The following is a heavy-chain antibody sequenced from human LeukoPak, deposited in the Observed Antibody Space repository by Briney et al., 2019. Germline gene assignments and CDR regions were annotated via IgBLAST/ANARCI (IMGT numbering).Heavy chain of an antibody. CDR1: GFTFNNYG. Sequence: GGSLRLSCAASGFTFNNYGLTWVRQAPGKGLEWVSAISGSGGSTYYADSVKGRFTISRDNSKSTLYLQMSSLRAEDTAVYYCAKRSAESSGYFDSWGQGTLVTVSS. V-gene: IGHV3-23*01. CDR3: AKRSAESSGYFDS. J-gene: IGHJ4*02. CDR2: ISGSGGST. D-gene: IGHD6-19*01.